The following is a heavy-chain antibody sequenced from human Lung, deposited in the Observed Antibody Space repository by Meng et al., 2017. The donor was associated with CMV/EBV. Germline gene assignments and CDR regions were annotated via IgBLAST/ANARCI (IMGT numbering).Heavy chain of an antibody. D-gene: IGHD1-26*01. Sequence: QVELQGSGPGLVKPSGTPSLTCGVSGVSISSNIRWTWVRQPPGKGLEWIGDIDDSGSTNYNPSLNSRISISLDKSKNHFSLKVNSVTAADTAVYYCARGKQDAWELLAYWGQGALVTVSS. J-gene: IGHJ4*02. CDR3: ARGKQDAWELLAY. CDR2: IDDSGST. CDR1: GVSISSNIR. V-gene: IGHV4-4*02.